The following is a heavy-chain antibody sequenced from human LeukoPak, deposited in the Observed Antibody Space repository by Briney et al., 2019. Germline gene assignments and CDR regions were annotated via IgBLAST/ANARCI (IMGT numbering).Heavy chain of an antibody. CDR3: ARGGFYGSGNSAYYYNGMEV. CDR2: INPSGGST. CDR1: GYTFTSYY. Sequence: ASVKVSCKASGYTFTSYYMHWVRQAPGQGLEWMGIINPSGGSTSYAQKFQGRVTMTRDTSTSTAYMELSSLRSDDTALYYCARGGFYGSGNSAYYYNGMEVWGQGTSVTVSS. V-gene: IGHV1-46*01. D-gene: IGHD3-10*01. J-gene: IGHJ6*02.